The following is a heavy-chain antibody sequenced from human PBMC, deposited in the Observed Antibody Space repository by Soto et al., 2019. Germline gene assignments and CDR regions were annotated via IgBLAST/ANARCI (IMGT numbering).Heavy chain of an antibody. CDR2: INSDGSGT. Sequence: GGSLRLSCAASGFTFSNYWMHWVRQAPGKGLVWVSRINSDGSGTSYADSVKGRFTISRDNAKNTLYLQMNSLRAEDTAVYYCARVALHLGELSLPFDCWGQGTLVTGSS. D-gene: IGHD3-16*02. CDR1: GFTFSNYW. V-gene: IGHV3-74*01. J-gene: IGHJ4*02. CDR3: ARVALHLGELSLPFDC.